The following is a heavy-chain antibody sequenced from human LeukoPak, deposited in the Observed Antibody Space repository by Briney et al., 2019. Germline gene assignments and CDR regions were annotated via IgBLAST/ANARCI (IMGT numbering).Heavy chain of an antibody. J-gene: IGHJ2*01. CDR3: ARDHGNPDWYFDL. V-gene: IGHV1-46*01. CDR1: GYTFTTYY. CDR2: MNPSDGST. Sequence: ASVKVSCKASGYTFTTYYMHWVRQAPGQGLEWXGIMNPSDGSTSYAQKFQGRVTMTRDTSTSTVYMELSSLRSEDTAVYYCARDHGNPDWYFDLWGRGTLVTVSS.